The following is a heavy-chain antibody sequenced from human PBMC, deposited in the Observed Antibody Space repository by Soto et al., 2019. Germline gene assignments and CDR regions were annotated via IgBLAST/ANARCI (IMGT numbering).Heavy chain of an antibody. D-gene: IGHD5-18*01. CDR3: ARGEYSYGYYYYYGMDV. Sequence: PSETLSLTCTVSGGSISSSSYCWGWIRQPPGKGLEWIGSIYYSGSTYYNPSLKSRVTISVDTSKNQFSLKLSSVTAADTAVYYCARGEYSYGYYYYYGMDVWGQGTTVT. CDR2: IYYSGST. V-gene: IGHV4-39*01. CDR1: GGSISSSSYC. J-gene: IGHJ6*02.